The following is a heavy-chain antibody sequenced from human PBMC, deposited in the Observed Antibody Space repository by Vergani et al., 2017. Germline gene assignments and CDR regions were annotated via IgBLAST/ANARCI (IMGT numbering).Heavy chain of an antibody. CDR1: GGTFSSYA. CDR3: AXPAYCGGDCYPRHYYYYYMDF. Sequence: QVQLVQSGAEVKKPGSSVKVSCKASGGTFSSYAISWVRQAPGPGLEWMGGIIPIFGTANYAQKFQGRVTITADESTSTAYMELSSLRSEDTAVYYCAXPAYCGGDCYPRHYYYYYMDFWGKGTTVTVSS. J-gene: IGHJ6*03. D-gene: IGHD2-21*01. V-gene: IGHV1-69*01. CDR2: IIPIFGTA.